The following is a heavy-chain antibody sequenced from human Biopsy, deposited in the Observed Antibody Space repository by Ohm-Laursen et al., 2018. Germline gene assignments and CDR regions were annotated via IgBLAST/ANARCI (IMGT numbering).Heavy chain of an antibody. CDR3: ARGEVTFGELIVSLDS. D-gene: IGHD3-16*02. J-gene: IGHJ4*02. Sequence: GASVKVSCKTSGYTFISYGINWVRQAPGQGLEWMGWIRPFNGDTKYGQKFQDRVTMTTDTSTSTVYMELTSLRSDDTAVYYCARGEVTFGELIVSLDSWGQGTLVTVSS. CDR1: GYTFISYG. CDR2: IRPFNGDT. V-gene: IGHV1-18*01.